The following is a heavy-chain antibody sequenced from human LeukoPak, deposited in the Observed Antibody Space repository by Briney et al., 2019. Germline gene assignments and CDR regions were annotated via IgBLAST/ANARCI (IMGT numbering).Heavy chain of an antibody. D-gene: IGHD1-14*01. CDR2: ISGDGGTA. V-gene: IGHV3-43*02. CDR1: GFTFDDYA. Sequence: GGSLRLSCAASGFTFDDYAMHWVRQAPGKGLEWVSLISGDGGTAYHADSVKGRFTISRDNSKNSLYLQMNSLRTEDTALYYYAKVTTYGNLRGAYDIWGQGTMVTVSS. J-gene: IGHJ3*02. CDR3: AKVTTYGNLRGAYDI.